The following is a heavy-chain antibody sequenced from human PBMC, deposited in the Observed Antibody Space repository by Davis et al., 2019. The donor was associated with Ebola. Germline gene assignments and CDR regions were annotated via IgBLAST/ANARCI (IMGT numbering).Heavy chain of an antibody. D-gene: IGHD2-15*01. V-gene: IGHV3-30-3*01. CDR2: ISYDGSNK. CDR3: ARGSGSYYYYHMDV. J-gene: IGHJ6*03. CDR1: GFTFSSSW. Sequence: GESLKISCAASGFTFSSSWMHWVRQAPGKGLEWVAVISYDGSNKYYADSVKGRFTISRDNSKNTLYLQMNSLRAEDTAVYYCARGSGSYYYYHMDVWGKGTTVTVSS.